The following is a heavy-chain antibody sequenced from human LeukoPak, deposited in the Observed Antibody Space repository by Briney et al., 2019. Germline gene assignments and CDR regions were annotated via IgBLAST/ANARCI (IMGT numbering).Heavy chain of an antibody. D-gene: IGHD3-22*01. Sequence: ASVKVSCKASGYTFTGYYMHWVRQAPGQGLEWMGWINPNSGGTNYAQKFQGRVTMTRDTSISTAYMELSRLRSDDTAVYYCARSGSGYYYPPYDYWGQGTLVTVSS. CDR3: ARSGSGYYYPPYDY. CDR2: INPNSGGT. CDR1: GYTFTGYY. J-gene: IGHJ4*02. V-gene: IGHV1-2*02.